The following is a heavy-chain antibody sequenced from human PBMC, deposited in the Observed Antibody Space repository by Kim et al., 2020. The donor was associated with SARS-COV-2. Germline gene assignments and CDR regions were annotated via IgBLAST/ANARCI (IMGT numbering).Heavy chain of an antibody. CDR3: ARADDTLTGYVDY. V-gene: IGHV1-18*01. J-gene: IGHJ4*02. Sequence: ASVKVSCKASGYTFTSYGITWVRRAPGQGLEWMGWINSKNGDTKYAENLQGRVIMTTDISTNTVDLDLGSLTSDDTAVYYCARADDTLTGYVDYWGQGTLVTVSS. CDR2: INSKNGDT. D-gene: IGHD3-9*01. CDR1: GYTFTSYG.